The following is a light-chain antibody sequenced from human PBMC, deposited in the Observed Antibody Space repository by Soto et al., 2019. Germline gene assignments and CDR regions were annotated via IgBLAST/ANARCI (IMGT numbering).Light chain of an antibody. CDR2: AAS. CDR3: QHYESSSSIT. Sequence: EVVFTQSPGTLSLSPGERATLSCRASGSVSPKYLVWYQQSPGQAPRLLIYAASSRATGIPDRFSGSGSGTDFTLTITRLEPEDFAVYCCQHYESSSSITFGHGTRLEIK. J-gene: IGKJ5*01. CDR1: GSVSPKY. V-gene: IGKV3-20*01.